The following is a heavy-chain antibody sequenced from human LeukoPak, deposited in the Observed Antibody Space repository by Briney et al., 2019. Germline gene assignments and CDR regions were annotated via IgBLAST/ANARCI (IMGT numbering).Heavy chain of an antibody. J-gene: IGHJ4*02. CDR2: ISSSGSTI. D-gene: IGHD3-10*01. Sequence: PGGSLRLSCAASGFTFSSYEMNWVRQAPGKGLEWVSYISSSGSTIYYADSVKGRFTISRDNAKNSLYLQMNSLRAEDTAVYYCARDLYYYGSGNYVPGLPDFWGQGTLVTVSS. CDR1: GFTFSSYE. V-gene: IGHV3-48*03. CDR3: ARDLYYYGSGNYVPGLPDF.